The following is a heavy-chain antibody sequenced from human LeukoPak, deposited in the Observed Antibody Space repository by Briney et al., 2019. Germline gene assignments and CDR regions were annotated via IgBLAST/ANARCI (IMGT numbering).Heavy chain of an antibody. CDR1: GFTFDDYA. V-gene: IGHV3-9*01. Sequence: GGSLRLSCAASGFTFDDYAMHWVRQAPGKGLEWVSSISWNSGSIGYADSVKGRFTISRDNAKNSLYLQMNSLRTEDTALYYCAKGFLWYYYYGMDVWGQGTTVTVSS. CDR2: ISWNSGSI. J-gene: IGHJ6*02. CDR3: AKGFLWYYYYGMDV. D-gene: IGHD2/OR15-2a*01.